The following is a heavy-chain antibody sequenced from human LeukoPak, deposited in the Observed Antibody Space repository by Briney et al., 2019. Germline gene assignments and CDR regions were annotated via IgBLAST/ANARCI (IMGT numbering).Heavy chain of an antibody. CDR1: GGSISSGSYY. CDR2: IYYSGST. Sequence: SQTLSLTCTVSGGSISSGSYYWSWIRQHPGKGLEWIGYIYYSGSTYYNPSLKSRVTISVDTSKNQFSLKLSSVTAADTAVYYCAIRAIRGRFGPWGQGTLVTVSS. CDR3: AIRAIRGRFGP. J-gene: IGHJ5*02. D-gene: IGHD3-10*01. V-gene: IGHV4-31*03.